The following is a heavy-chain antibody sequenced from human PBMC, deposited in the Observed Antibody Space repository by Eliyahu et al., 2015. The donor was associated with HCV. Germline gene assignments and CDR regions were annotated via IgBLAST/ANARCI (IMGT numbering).Heavy chain of an antibody. CDR3: ARILFTGITIFGVVPVGFDY. CDR2: IFSNDEK. Sequence: QVTLKESGPVLVKPTETLTLTCTVSGFSLSNARMGVSWIRQPPGKALEWLAHIFSNDEKSYSTSLKSRLTISKDTSKSQVVLTMTNMDPVDTATYYCARILFTGITIFGVVPVGFDYWGQGTLVTVSS. J-gene: IGHJ4*02. D-gene: IGHD3-3*01. V-gene: IGHV2-26*01. CDR1: GFSLSNARMG.